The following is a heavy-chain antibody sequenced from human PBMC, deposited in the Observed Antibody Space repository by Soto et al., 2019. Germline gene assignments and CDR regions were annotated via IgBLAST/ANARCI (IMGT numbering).Heavy chain of an antibody. Sequence: PSETLSLTCTVSGGSINSGGYYWSWIRQHPGKGLEWIGYIYYSGSTYYNPSLKSRVTISIDTSKNQFSLKLSSVTAADTAVYYCARLGYDFWSGPGGDYYYYGVDVWGQGTTVTVSS. V-gene: IGHV4-31*03. J-gene: IGHJ6*02. D-gene: IGHD3-3*01. CDR2: IYYSGST. CDR1: GGSINSGGYY. CDR3: ARLGYDFWSGPGGDYYYYGVDV.